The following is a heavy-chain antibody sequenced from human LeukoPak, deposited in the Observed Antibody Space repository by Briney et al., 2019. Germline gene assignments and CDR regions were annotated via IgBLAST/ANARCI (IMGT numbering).Heavy chain of an antibody. V-gene: IGHV3-74*01. CDR2: INTDGSST. CDR1: GFTFSSYW. CDR3: ARDIYDSSGYYYGPFDY. D-gene: IGHD3-22*01. J-gene: IGHJ4*02. Sequence: PGGSLRLSCAASGFTFSSYWMHWVRQAPGKGLVWVSHINTDGSSTSYADSVKGRFTISRDNAKNTLYLQMNSLRADDTAVYYCARDIYDSSGYYYGPFDYWGQGTLVTVSS.